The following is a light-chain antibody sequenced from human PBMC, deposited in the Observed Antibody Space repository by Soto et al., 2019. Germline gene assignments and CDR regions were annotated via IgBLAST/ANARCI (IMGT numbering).Light chain of an antibody. CDR3: SSYTTSSSVI. Sequence: QSVLTQPASVSGSPGQSIAISCSGTSSDIGTYGYVSWYQQHPGKAPKLMLFDVSHRPSGVSDRFFGSKSGNTASLTISGLQAEDEAHYYCSSYTTSSSVIFGGGTKLTVL. V-gene: IGLV2-14*01. CDR1: SSDIGTYGY. J-gene: IGLJ2*01. CDR2: DVS.